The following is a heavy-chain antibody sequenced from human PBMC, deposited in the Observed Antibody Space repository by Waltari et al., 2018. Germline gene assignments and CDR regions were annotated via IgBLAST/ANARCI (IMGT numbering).Heavy chain of an antibody. CDR1: GYSISSGYY. D-gene: IGHD2-15*01. Sequence: QVQLQESGPGMVKPSETLSLTCTVSGYSISSGYYWGWSRQPPGKGLEWIGSIYHSGSTYYNPSLKSRVTISVDTSKNQFSLKLSSVTAADTAVYYCARVDARYCSGGSCYSEDYWGQGTLVTVSS. J-gene: IGHJ4*02. CDR3: ARVDARYCSGGSCYSEDY. CDR2: IYHSGST. V-gene: IGHV4-38-2*02.